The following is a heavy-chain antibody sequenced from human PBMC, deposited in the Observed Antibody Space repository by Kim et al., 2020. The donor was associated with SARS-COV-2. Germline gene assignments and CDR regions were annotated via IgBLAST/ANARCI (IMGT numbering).Heavy chain of an antibody. V-gene: IGHV3-66*01. CDR2: IYSGGST. CDR3: ARVKAGDYDSSGNFDY. CDR1: GFTVSSNY. Sequence: GGSLRLSCAASGFTVSSNYMSWVRQAPGKGLEWVSVIYSGGSTYYADSVKGRFTISRDNSKNTLYLQMNSLRAEDTAVYYCARVKAGDYDSSGNFDYWGQGTLVTVSS. D-gene: IGHD3-22*01. J-gene: IGHJ4*02.